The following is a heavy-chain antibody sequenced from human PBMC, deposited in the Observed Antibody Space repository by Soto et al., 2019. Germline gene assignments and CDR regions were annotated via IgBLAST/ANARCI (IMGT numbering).Heavy chain of an antibody. V-gene: IGHV3-21*01. Sequence: GGSLRLSCAASGFTFSSYSMNWVRQAPGKGLEWVSSISYTTSCIYYADSVKGRFTISRDNAKNSLYLQMNSLRAEDTAVYYCARVVDYCDPYYYYGMDVWGQGTTVTVSS. D-gene: IGHD3-22*01. J-gene: IGHJ6*02. CDR2: ISYTTSCI. CDR3: ARVVDYCDPYYYYGMDV. CDR1: GFTFSSYS.